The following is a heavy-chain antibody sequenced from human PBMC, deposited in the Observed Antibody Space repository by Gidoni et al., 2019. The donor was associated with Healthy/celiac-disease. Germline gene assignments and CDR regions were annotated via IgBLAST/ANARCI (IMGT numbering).Heavy chain of an antibody. J-gene: IGHJ5*02. CDR2: IGTAGDT. CDR1: GFTFSSYD. Sequence: EVQLVESGGGLVQTGGSLRLSCAASGFTFSSYDMHWVRQATGKGLEWVSAIGTAGDTYYPGAVKGRFTISRENAKNSLYLQMNSLRAGDTAVYYCARGTYCSGGSCYPENWFDPWGQGTLVTVSS. CDR3: ARGTYCSGGSCYPENWFDP. V-gene: IGHV3-13*01. D-gene: IGHD2-15*01.